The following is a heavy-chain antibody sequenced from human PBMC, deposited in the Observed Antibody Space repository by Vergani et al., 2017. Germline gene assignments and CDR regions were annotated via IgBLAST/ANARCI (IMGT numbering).Heavy chain of an antibody. CDR2: QNQDGSEK. CDR3: ARINYYGSSGYSLTRWHNWFDP. D-gene: IGHD3-22*01. J-gene: IGHJ5*02. Sequence: EVQLVESGGGLVQSGGSLRLSCAASGFIFSHYWMSWVRQAPGRGLEWVANQNQDGSEKYYVDSVKGRFTISRDNAKNSLYLQRNSLRAEDTALYYCARINYYGSSGYSLTRWHNWFDPWGQGTLITFSS. V-gene: IGHV3-7*01. CDR1: GFIFSHYW.